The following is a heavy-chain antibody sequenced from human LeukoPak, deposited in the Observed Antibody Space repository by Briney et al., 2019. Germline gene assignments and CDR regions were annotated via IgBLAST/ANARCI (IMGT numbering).Heavy chain of an antibody. D-gene: IGHD4-11*01. CDR1: GGSISSSSSY. Sequence: PSETLSLTCTVSGGSISSSSSYWGWIRQPPGKGLEWIGYIYYSGSTNYNPSLKSRVTISVDTSKNQFSLKLSSVTAADTAVYYCARGGTAETTLNWFGPWGQGTLVTVSS. CDR3: ARGGTAETTLNWFGP. V-gene: IGHV4-61*05. CDR2: IYYSGST. J-gene: IGHJ5*02.